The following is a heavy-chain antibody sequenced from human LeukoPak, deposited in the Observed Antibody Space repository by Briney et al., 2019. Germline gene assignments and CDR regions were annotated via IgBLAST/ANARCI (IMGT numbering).Heavy chain of an antibody. CDR1: GGSISRYY. CDR3: ARDYQMSGTYSYYFDY. CDR2: IYYSGIT. Sequence: PSETPSLTCTVSGGSISRYYWSWIRQPPGKGLEWIGYIYYSGITNYNPSLKSRVTISVDTSKNQFSLKLSSVTAADTAMYYCARDYQMSGTYSYYFDYWGQGTLVTVSS. D-gene: IGHD1-26*01. J-gene: IGHJ4*02. V-gene: IGHV4-59*01.